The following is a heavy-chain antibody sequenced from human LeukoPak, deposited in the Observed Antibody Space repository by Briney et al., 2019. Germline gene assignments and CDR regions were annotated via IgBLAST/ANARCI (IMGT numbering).Heavy chain of an antibody. CDR1: GGSISSSSYY. CDR3: ARDFRYCTNGVCPNNWFDP. V-gene: IGHV4-39*07. J-gene: IGHJ5*02. CDR2: IYYSGST. Sequence: SETLSLTCTVSGGSISSSSYYWGWIRQPPGKGLEWLGSIYYSGSTYYNPSLKSRVTISVDASKNQFSLKLSSVTAADTAVYYCARDFRYCTNGVCPNNWFDPWGQGTLVTVSS. D-gene: IGHD2-8*01.